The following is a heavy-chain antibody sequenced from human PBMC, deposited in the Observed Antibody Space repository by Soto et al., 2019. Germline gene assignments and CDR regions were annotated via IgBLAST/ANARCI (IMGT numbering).Heavy chain of an antibody. J-gene: IGHJ6*02. CDR1: GGTFSSYA. CDR2: IIPIFGTA. D-gene: IGHD6-19*01. CDR3: ARGAVAGTGDYYYYGMDV. Sequence: QVQLVQSGAEVKKPGSSVKVSCKASGGTFSSYAISWVRQAPGQGLECMGGIIPIFGTANYAQQFQGRVTITADESTSTAYMELSSLRSEDTAVYYCARGAVAGTGDYYYYGMDVWGQGTTLTVSS. V-gene: IGHV1-69*01.